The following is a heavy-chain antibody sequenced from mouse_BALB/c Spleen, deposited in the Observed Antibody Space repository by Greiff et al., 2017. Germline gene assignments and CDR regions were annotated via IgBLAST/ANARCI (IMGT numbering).Heavy chain of an antibody. J-gene: IGHJ4*01. D-gene: IGHD4-1*01. CDR3: ARQTGGYAMDY. CDR2: IHYSGST. V-gene: IGHV3-2*02. CDR1: GYSITSDYA. Sequence: DVHLVESGPGLVKPSQSLSLTCTVTGYSITSDYAWNWIRQFPGNKLEWMGYIHYSGSTNYNPSLKSRISITRDTSKNQFFLQLNSVTTEDTATYYCARQTGGYAMDYWGQGTSVTVSS.